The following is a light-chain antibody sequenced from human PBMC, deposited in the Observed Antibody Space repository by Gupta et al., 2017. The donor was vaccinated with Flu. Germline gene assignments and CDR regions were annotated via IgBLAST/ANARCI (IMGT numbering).Light chain of an antibody. V-gene: IGKV3-15*01. CDR3: QQYNNWHPNT. CDR2: GAS. Sequence: EIVMTQSPATLSVSPGERATLSCRASQSVSSNLAWYQQKPGQAPRLLIYGASTRATGIPARFSGSGYGTEFTLTISSLQSEDFAVYYCQQYNNWHPNTFGQGTRLEIK. J-gene: IGKJ5*01. CDR1: QSVSSN.